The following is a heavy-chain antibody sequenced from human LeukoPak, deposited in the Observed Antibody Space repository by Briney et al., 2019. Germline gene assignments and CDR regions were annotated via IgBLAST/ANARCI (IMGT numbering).Heavy chain of an antibody. CDR2: IYYSGST. J-gene: IGHJ4*02. Sequence: SETLSLTCSVSGGSISSYYWSWIRQPPGKGLEWIGYIYYSGSTNYNPSLKSRVTISVDTSKNQFSLKLSSVTAADTAVYYCARDKAGYRGYFDYWGQGTLVTVSS. V-gene: IGHV4-59*01. CDR3: ARDKAGYRGYFDY. CDR1: GGSISSYY. D-gene: IGHD3-16*02.